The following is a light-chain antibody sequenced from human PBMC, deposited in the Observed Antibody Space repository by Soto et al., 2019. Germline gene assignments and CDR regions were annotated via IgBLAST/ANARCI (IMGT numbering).Light chain of an antibody. Sequence: DIQVTQSPSTLCASVGDRVTITCRASQSISSWLAWYQQKPGKAPKLLIYAASNLQSGVPSRFSGSGSGTDFTLTISSLQPEDFATYFCQQSYSTPPWTFGQGTKVDI. V-gene: IGKV1-39*01. CDR3: QQSYSTPPWT. J-gene: IGKJ1*01. CDR2: AAS. CDR1: QSISSW.